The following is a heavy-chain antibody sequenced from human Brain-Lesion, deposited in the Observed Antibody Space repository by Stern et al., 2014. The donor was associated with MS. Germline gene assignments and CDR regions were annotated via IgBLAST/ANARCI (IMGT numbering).Heavy chain of an antibody. D-gene: IGHD2-15*01. CDR2: IYYSGNT. CDR3: AGEEDIRYCSGGSCTGNWFDP. J-gene: IGHJ5*02. Sequence: VQLVESGPGLVKPSETLSLTCTVAGGSVSSTSYAWAWIRQPPGKGLEWIGTIYYSGNTYYSPSRKGPPPISLDTSKNQFSRQRRSVTAADTAVYYCAGEEDIRYCSGGSCTGNWFDPWGQGTLVTVSS. CDR1: GGSVSSTSYA. V-gene: IGHV4-39*01.